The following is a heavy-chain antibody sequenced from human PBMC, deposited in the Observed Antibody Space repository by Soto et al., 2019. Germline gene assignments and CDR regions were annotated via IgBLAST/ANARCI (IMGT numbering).Heavy chain of an antibody. V-gene: IGHV3-23*01. Sequence: GGSLRLSCAASGFTFSSYAMSWVRQAPGKGLEWVSAISGSGGSTYYADSVKGRFTISRDNSKNTLYLQMNSLRAEDTAVYYCAKGVHYYDSSGYYAFDYWGQGTLVTVSS. CDR3: AKGVHYYDSSGYYAFDY. CDR2: ISGSGGST. CDR1: GFTFSSYA. D-gene: IGHD3-22*01. J-gene: IGHJ4*02.